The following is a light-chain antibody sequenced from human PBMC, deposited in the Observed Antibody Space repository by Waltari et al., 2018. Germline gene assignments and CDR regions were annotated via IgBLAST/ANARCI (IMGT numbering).Light chain of an antibody. Sequence: XMTQSPPTLSVSPGERATLSCRASQSVSSNLAWYQQTPGQAPRLLIYGASTRATGIPARFSGSGXGTEFTLTISSLQSEDFAVYYCQQYHNXXHTFGQGTKLEXK. J-gene: IGKJ2*01. CDR2: GAS. V-gene: IGKV3-15*01. CDR3: QQYHNXXHT. CDR1: QSVSSN.